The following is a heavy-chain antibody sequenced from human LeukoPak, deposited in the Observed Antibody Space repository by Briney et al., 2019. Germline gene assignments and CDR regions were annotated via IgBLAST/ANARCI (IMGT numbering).Heavy chain of an antibody. D-gene: IGHD5-24*01. CDR3: ARRRDGNYFDY. V-gene: IGHV4-59*08. Sequence: SETLSLTCSASGGSVSNYYWSWIRQPPGKGLEWIGYVYYTGSTNYNPSLKSRVTISVDTSKNQFSLKLSSVTAADTAVYYCARRRDGNYFDYWGQGTPVTVCS. CDR1: GGSVSNYY. J-gene: IGHJ4*02. CDR2: VYYTGST.